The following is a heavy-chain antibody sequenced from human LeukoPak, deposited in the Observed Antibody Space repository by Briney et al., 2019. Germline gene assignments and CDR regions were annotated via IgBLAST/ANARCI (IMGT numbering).Heavy chain of an antibody. J-gene: IGHJ4*02. CDR3: ASRDRIAAAPFDY. Sequence: SETLSLTCAVYGGSFSGYYWSWIRQPPGKGLEWIGEINHSGSTNYNPSLKSRVTISVDTSKNQFSLKLSSVTAADTAVYYCASRDRIAAAPFDYWGQGTLVTVSS. CDR1: GGSFSGYY. CDR2: INHSGST. D-gene: IGHD6-13*01. V-gene: IGHV4-34*01.